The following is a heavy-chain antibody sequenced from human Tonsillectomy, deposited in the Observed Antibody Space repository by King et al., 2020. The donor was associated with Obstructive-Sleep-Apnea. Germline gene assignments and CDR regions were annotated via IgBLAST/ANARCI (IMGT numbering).Heavy chain of an antibody. CDR3: ARESIGVAGAFDY. J-gene: IGHJ4*02. V-gene: IGHV2-70*11. Sequence: TLKKSGPALVESTQTLTLTCTFSGFALTTIGMSVSWIRQSPGKALEWLARIDWDDDKDYSTSLRTRLTISKDTSKNQVVLTMTNMDPVDTATYYCARESIGVAGAFDYWGQGTLVTVSS. CDR1: GFALTTIGMS. CDR2: IDWDDDK. D-gene: IGHD6-19*01.